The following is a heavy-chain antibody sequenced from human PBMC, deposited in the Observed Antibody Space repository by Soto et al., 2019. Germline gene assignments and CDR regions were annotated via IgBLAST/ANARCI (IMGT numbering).Heavy chain of an antibody. CDR2: ISAHNGNT. J-gene: IGHJ4*02. Sequence: QVHLVQSGAEVKKPGASVKVSCKASGYTFTSYGITWVRQAPGQGLEWMGWISAHNGNTDYAQKLQGRVIVTRDTPTSTAYLELRSLRSYDTAVYYCARGRYGDYWGQGALVTVSS. CDR3: ARGRYGDY. D-gene: IGHD1-1*01. V-gene: IGHV1-18*01. CDR1: GYTFTSYG.